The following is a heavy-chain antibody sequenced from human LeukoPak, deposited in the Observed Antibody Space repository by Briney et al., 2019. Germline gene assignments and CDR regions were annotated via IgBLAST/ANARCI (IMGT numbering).Heavy chain of an antibody. D-gene: IGHD5-12*01. CDR1: GFTFDKYW. J-gene: IGHJ4*02. V-gene: IGHV3-7*01. CDR2: INQDGRVK. Sequence: PGGSLRLSCAASGFTFDKYWMDWVRQAPGKGLEWVAQINQDGRVKHYVDSVKGRFTISRDNAKNLVSLQMSSLRVEDTAVYYCARGSDYSNGNIYEDDFEYWGQGTLVTVSS. CDR3: ARGSDYSNGNIYEDDFEY.